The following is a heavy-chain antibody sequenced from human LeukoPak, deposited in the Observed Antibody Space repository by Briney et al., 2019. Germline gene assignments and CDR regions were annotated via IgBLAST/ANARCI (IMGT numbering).Heavy chain of an antibody. J-gene: IGHJ4*02. CDR2: ISFDGSDK. Sequence: GGSLRLSCAASGFSFANYAMSWVRQAPGKGLECVAAISFDGSDKYYADSVKGRLTISRDNSENTLYVQMNSLRAEDTAVYYCARGTYYYDSSGYYSGGLGYWGQGTLVTVSS. CDR3: ARGTYYYDSSGYYSGGLGY. V-gene: IGHV3-30*04. CDR1: GFSFANYA. D-gene: IGHD3-22*01.